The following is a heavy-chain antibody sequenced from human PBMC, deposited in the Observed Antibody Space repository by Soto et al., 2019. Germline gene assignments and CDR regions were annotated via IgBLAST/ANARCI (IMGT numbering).Heavy chain of an antibody. CDR3: ARVNYDILTGYYAILDYYGMDV. Sequence: QVHLVQSGGEVKKTGASVKVSCKASTFTFSDYAISWVRQAPGQGLEWMGWISAYNGNTFSAQRFQGRVTMTTDTSTRTAYMELRSLSSEDTAVYYCARVNYDILTGYYAILDYYGMDVWGQGTTVTVSS. CDR1: TFTFSDYA. J-gene: IGHJ6*02. D-gene: IGHD3-9*01. CDR2: ISAYNGNT. V-gene: IGHV1-18*01.